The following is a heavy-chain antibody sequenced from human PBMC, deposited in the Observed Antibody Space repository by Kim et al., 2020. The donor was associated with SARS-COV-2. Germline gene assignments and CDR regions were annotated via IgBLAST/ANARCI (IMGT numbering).Heavy chain of an antibody. D-gene: IGHD2-15*01. Sequence: GGSLRLSCAASGFTFSNSAMSWVRQAPGKGLEWVALIKSNGGSRANVDSVQGRFTISRDNYKSTLTLQMNSLRVEDTGVYYCACGKDHEWLIIRDWG. J-gene: IGHJ1*01. CDR1: GFTFSNSA. CDR3: ACGKDHEWLIIRD. CDR2: IKSNGGSR. V-gene: IGHV3-23*01.